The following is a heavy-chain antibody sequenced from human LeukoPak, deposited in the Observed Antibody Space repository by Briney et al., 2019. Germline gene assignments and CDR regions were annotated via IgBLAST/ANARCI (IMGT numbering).Heavy chain of an antibody. CDR3: AKVWRVPAAPPLSPQIDY. D-gene: IGHD2-2*01. CDR2: IRYDGSNK. J-gene: IGHJ4*02. CDR1: GFTFSSYG. V-gene: IGHV3-30*02. Sequence: GGSLRLSCAASGFTFSSYGMHWVRQAPGKGLEWAAFIRYDGSNKYYADSVKGRFTISRDNSKNTLYLQMNSLRAEDTAVYYCAKVWRVPAAPPLSPQIDYWGQGTLVTVSS.